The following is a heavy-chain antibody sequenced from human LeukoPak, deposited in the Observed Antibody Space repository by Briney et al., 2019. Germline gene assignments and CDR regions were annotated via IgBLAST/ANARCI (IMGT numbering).Heavy chain of an antibody. CDR3: ARVNDYDGPGFFDY. D-gene: IGHD4-17*01. Sequence: ASVKVSCKASGYTFTSYGISWVRQAPGQGLEWMGWISAYNGNTNYAQKLQGRVTMTTDPSTSTAYMELRSLRSDDTAVYYCARVNDYDGPGFFDYWGQGTLVTVSS. CDR1: GYTFTSYG. V-gene: IGHV1-18*01. J-gene: IGHJ4*02. CDR2: ISAYNGNT.